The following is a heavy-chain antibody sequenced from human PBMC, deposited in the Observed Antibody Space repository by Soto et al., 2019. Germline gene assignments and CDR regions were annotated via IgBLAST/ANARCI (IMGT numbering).Heavy chain of an antibody. V-gene: IGHV6-1*01. CDR2: TYYRSKWYD. D-gene: IGHD1-1*01. CDR3: ARGWNHMDY. CDR1: GDSVSSSSAT. Sequence: SQTLSLTCAISGDSVSSSSATWYWFRQSPSRGLECLGRTYYRSKWYDDYAVSVRSRMTITPDTSKNQFSLHLNSVTPEDTAVYYCARGWNHMDYWGQGNPVTVSS. J-gene: IGHJ4*02.